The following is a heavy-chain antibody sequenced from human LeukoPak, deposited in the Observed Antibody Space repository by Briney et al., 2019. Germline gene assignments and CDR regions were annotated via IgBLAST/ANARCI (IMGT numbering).Heavy chain of an antibody. D-gene: IGHD3-10*01. V-gene: IGHV3-21*04. CDR1: GFTFSSYS. CDR2: ISSSSSYI. CDR3: AKDRRAGSYDY. J-gene: IGHJ4*02. Sequence: SGGSLRLSCAASGFTFSSYSMNWVRQAPGKGLEWVSSISSSSSYIYYADSVKGRFTISRDNSKNTLYLQMNSLRAEDTAVYYCAKDRRAGSYDYWGQGTLVTVSS.